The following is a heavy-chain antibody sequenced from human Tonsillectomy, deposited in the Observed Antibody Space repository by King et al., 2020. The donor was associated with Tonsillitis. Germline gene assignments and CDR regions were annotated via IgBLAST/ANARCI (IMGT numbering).Heavy chain of an antibody. Sequence: VQLVESGGGLVQPGGSLRLSCAASGFTFSSYSMNWVRQAPGKGLEWVSYIRSSSYTIYYADAVKGRFTISRDNAKNSRYLQMNSLRDDDTAVYYCARDRGGSGWPLFDYWGQGTLVTVSS. CDR2: IRSSSYTI. CDR1: GFTFSSYS. J-gene: IGHJ4*02. D-gene: IGHD6-19*01. CDR3: ARDRGGSGWPLFDY. V-gene: IGHV3-48*02.